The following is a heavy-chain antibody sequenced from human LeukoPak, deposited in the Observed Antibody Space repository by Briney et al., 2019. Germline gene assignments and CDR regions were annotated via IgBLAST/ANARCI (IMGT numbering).Heavy chain of an antibody. CDR1: GYSFTSYG. Sequence: SSKASGYSFTSYGIGGVRSRRGKGLEWMGIIYPGDADTRYSPSFQGQVTTSADKSISTAYLQWSSLKAADTAMYYCARHSKGCSSTSCHFDYWGQGTLVTVSS. V-gene: IGHV5-51*01. D-gene: IGHD2-2*01. J-gene: IGHJ4*02. CDR2: IYPGDADT. CDR3: ARHSKGCSSTSCHFDY.